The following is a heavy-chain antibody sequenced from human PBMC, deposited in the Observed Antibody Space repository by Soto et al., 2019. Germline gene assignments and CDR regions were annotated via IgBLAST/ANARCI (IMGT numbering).Heavy chain of an antibody. V-gene: IGHV3-49*04. D-gene: IGHD6-19*01. Sequence: PGGSLRLSCTASGFTNGDYTMSWVRQAPGKGLECVCFFRIKAYGGTTEYAASVKGRFTIVGDDSKSSANLQMNSLKTEETAVYYCTRVWLAAVDGLYYYGMDVGGQGTTVTVSS. J-gene: IGHJ6*02. CDR2: FRIKAYGGTT. CDR3: TRVWLAAVDGLYYYGMDV. CDR1: GFTNGDYT.